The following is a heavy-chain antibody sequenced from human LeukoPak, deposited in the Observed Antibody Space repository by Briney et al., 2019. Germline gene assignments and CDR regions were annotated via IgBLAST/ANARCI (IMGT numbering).Heavy chain of an antibody. CDR1: GGSISSHY. Sequence: SETLSLTCTVSGGSISSHYWRWMRQPPGKGLDWIGYIYYSGSTNYNPSLKSRVTISVDTSKNQFSLKLSSVTAADTAVYYCARALYYDFWSGCSIKGPYNWFDPWGQGTLVTVSS. J-gene: IGHJ5*02. CDR2: IYYSGST. D-gene: IGHD3-3*01. CDR3: ARALYYDFWSGCSIKGPYNWFDP. V-gene: IGHV4-59*11.